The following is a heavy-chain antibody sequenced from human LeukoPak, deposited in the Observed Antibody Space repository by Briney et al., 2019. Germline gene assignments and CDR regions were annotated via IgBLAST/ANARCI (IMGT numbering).Heavy chain of an antibody. D-gene: IGHD3-3*01. V-gene: IGHV3-48*01. J-gene: IGHJ4*02. CDR3: ARQGLGYDFWSGYYYSDY. CDR2: ISSSSSTI. Sequence: GGSLRLSCAASGFTFSSYSMNWVRQAPGKGLEWVSYISSSSSTIYYADSVKGRFTISRDNAKNSLYLQMNSLRAEDTAVYYCARQGLGYDFWSGYYYSDYWGQGTLVTVSS. CDR1: GFTFSSYS.